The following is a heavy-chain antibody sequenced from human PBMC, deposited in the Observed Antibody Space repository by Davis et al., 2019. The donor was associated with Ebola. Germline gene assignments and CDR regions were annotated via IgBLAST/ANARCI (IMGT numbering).Heavy chain of an antibody. CDR3: AKDWRYDSRLRKSYYYGMDV. CDR1: GFTFTSYA. V-gene: IGHV3-30-3*01. Sequence: GGSLRLSCAVSGFTFTSYAMHWVRQAPGKGLEWVAVISFDGINKFYGDSVKDRFTISRDNSKNTLYLEMNSLRREDTAVYYCAKDWRYDSRLRKSYYYGMDVWGQGTTVTVSS. J-gene: IGHJ6*02. D-gene: IGHD3-22*01. CDR2: ISFDGINK.